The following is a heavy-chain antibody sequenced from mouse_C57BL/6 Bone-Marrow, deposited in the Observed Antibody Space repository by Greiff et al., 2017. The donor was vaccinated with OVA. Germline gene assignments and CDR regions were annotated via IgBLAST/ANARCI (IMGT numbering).Heavy chain of an antibody. J-gene: IGHJ4*01. CDR1: GFTFSSYG. V-gene: IGHV5-6*02. CDR2: ISSGGSYT. D-gene: IGHD2-5*01. Sequence: DVKLVESVGDLVKPGGSLKLSCAASGFTFSSYGMSWVRQTPDKRLEWVATISSGGSYTYYPDSVKGRFTISRDNAKNTLYLQMSSLKSEDTAMYYCARPDSNGYYYAMDYWGQGTSVTVSS. CDR3: ARPDSNGYYYAMDY.